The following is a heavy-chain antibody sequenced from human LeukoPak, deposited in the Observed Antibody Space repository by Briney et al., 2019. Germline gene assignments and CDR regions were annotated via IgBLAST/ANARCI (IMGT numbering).Heavy chain of an antibody. CDR1: GYTFTGYY. CDR3: ARVRFEHYYDSSGYFDY. D-gene: IGHD3-22*01. CDR2: INPNSGGT. Sequence: ASVKVSCKASGYTFTGYYTHWVRQAPGQGLEWMGWINPNSGGTNYAQKLQGRVTMTTDTSTSTAYMELRSLRSDDTAVYYCARVRFEHYYDSSGYFDYWGQGTLVTVSS. V-gene: IGHV1-2*02. J-gene: IGHJ4*02.